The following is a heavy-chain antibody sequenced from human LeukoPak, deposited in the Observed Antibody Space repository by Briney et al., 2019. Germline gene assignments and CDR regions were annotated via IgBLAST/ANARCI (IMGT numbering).Heavy chain of an antibody. CDR1: EFTFSSYD. D-gene: IGHD6-13*01. CDR3: ARAKMPGIQTAGRVNYFDS. CDR2: IDTAGNA. V-gene: IGHV3-13*01. J-gene: IGHJ4*02. Sequence: GGSLRLSCAASEFTFSSYDMHWVRQATGKGLEWVSTIDTAGNAWYPDSVKGRFTISRENAKNSLNLQMNSLRDGDTAVYYCARAKMPGIQTAGRVNYFDSWGQGTLVTVSA.